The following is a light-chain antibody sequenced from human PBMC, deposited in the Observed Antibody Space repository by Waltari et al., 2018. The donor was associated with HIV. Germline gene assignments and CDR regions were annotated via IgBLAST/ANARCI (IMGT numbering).Light chain of an antibody. Sequence: EIVMTQSPLSLPVTPGESASISCRTSQSLHDNNGYNYLYWYVQKPGQSPQLRIDLASNRASGVPEKFSARGLGTDLSLTISRVEAEDVGVYYCMQALQNPLTFGGGTKVEI. CDR2: LAS. CDR1: QSLHDNNGYNY. J-gene: IGKJ4*01. CDR3: MQALQNPLT. V-gene: IGKV2-28*01.